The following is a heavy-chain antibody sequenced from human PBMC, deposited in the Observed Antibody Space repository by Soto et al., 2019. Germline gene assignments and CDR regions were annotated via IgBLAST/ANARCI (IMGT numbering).Heavy chain of an antibody. D-gene: IGHD3-22*01. CDR1: GFSLSSDGAA. Sequence: SGPTLVNPTQTLTLTCTFSGFSLSSDGAAVSWVRQPPGKALKWLARIYWDDDKRYSPSLKSRLTITKDTPNNQVVLTMTNMSPADTATYFCAHSDSRLSHSLDYWGQGSLVTVSS. J-gene: IGHJ4*02. V-gene: IGHV2-5*02. CDR2: IYWDDDK. CDR3: AHSDSRLSHSLDY.